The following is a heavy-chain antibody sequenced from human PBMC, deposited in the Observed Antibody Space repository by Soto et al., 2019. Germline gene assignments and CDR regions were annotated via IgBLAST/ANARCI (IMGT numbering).Heavy chain of an antibody. CDR2: IKSKYDGGIT. V-gene: IGHV3-15*01. J-gene: IGHJ3*02. CDR1: GFTFSNAW. D-gene: IGHD2-2*01. Sequence: GGSLRLSCAASGFTFSNAWMSWVRQAPGKGLEWVVSIKSKYDGGITDYVAPVKGRFNISRDDSKNTLYLQMNSLKTEDTAVYYCSTGGVPDAFDIWGQGTMVTVSS. CDR3: STGGVPDAFDI.